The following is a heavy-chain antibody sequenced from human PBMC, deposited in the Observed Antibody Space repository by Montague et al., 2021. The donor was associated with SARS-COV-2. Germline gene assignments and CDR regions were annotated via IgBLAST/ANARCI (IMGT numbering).Heavy chain of an antibody. V-gene: IGHV4-59*08. CDR3: ARQRRYQLPITIFGVVMADAFDI. Sequence: SETLSLTCTVSGVSIIRHCSGWIPSAPRKRLECICYIYYSGGTNYNPSLKSRVAISVDTSKNQFSLKLSSVTAADTAVYYCARQRRYQLPITIFGVVMADAFDIWGQGTMVTVSS. J-gene: IGHJ3*02. CDR2: IYYSGGT. CDR1: GVSIIRHC. D-gene: IGHD3-3*01.